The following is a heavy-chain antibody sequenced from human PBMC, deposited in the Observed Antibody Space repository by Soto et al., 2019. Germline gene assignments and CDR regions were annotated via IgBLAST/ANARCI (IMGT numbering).Heavy chain of an antibody. J-gene: IGHJ3*02. V-gene: IGHV4-59*01. Sequence: SETLSLTCTVSGSSISSYYWSWIRQPPGKGLEWIGYIYYSGSTNYNPSLKSRVTISVDTSKNQFSLKLSSVTAADTAVYYRARSFGGAFELAFDIWGQGTMVTVSS. CDR2: IYYSGST. D-gene: IGHD3-10*01. CDR3: ARSFGGAFELAFDI. CDR1: GSSISSYY.